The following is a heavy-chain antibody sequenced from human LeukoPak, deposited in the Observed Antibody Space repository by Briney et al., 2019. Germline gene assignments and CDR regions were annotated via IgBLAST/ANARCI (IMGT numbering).Heavy chain of an antibody. CDR1: GGTFSSYA. CDR3: ARGRYFDWLLVNDAFDI. J-gene: IGHJ3*02. D-gene: IGHD3-9*01. CDR2: IIPIFGTA. Sequence: ASVKVSCKASGGTFSSYAISWVRQAPGQGLEWMGGIIPIFGTANYAQKFQGRVTITADESTSTAYMELSSLRSEDTAVYYCARGRYFDWLLVNDAFDIWGQGTMVTVSS. V-gene: IGHV1-69*13.